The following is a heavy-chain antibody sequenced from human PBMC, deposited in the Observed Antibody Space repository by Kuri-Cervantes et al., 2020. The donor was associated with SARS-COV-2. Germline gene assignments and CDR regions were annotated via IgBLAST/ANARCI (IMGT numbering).Heavy chain of an antibody. Sequence: GESLKISCAASGFTFDDYAMRWVRQAPGKGLEWVSAISGSGGSTYYADSVKGRFTISRDNSKNTLYLQMNSLRAEDTAVYYCAKEGSSTSSGMDVWGQGTTVTVSS. CDR2: ISGSGGST. J-gene: IGHJ6*02. CDR1: GFTFDDYA. CDR3: AKEGSSTSSGMDV. V-gene: IGHV3-23*01. D-gene: IGHD2-2*01.